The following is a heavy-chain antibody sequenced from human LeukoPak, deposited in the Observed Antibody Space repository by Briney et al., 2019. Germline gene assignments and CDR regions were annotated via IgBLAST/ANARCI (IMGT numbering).Heavy chain of an antibody. J-gene: IGHJ5*02. CDR1: GGSISSSSYY. V-gene: IGHV4-39*01. D-gene: IGHD2-2*02. Sequence: SETLSLTCTVSGGSISSSSYYWGWIRQPPGKGLEWIGSIYYSGSTYYNPSLKSRVTISVDASKNQFSLKLSSVTAADTAVYYCARHEIVVVPAAILCGWFDPWGQGTLVTVSS. CDR2: IYYSGST. CDR3: ARHEIVVVPAAILCGWFDP.